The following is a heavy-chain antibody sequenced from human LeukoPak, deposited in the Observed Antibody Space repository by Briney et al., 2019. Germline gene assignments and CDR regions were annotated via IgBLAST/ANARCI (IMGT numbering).Heavy chain of an antibody. CDR1: GFTFSSYA. J-gene: IGHJ3*02. Sequence: PGGSLRLSCAASGFTFSSYAMSWVRQAPGKGLEWVSSISSSSSYIYYADSVKGRFTISRDNAKNSLYLQMNSLRAEDTAVYYCAREVYDAFDIWGQGTMVTVSS. CDR2: ISSSSSYI. D-gene: IGHD1-14*01. V-gene: IGHV3-21*01. CDR3: AREVYDAFDI.